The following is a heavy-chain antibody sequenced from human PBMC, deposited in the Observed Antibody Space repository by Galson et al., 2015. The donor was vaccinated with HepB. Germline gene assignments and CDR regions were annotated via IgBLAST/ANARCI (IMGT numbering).Heavy chain of an antibody. CDR3: ARDSGVVNCDY. Sequence: SLRLSCAASGLTFSSYSMSWVRQAPGKGLEWVSYISSSSSTIYYADSVKGRFTISRDNAKNSLYLQMSSLRAEDTAVYYCARDSGVVNCDYWGQGTLVTVSS. J-gene: IGHJ4*02. D-gene: IGHD6-25*01. CDR1: GLTFSSYS. V-gene: IGHV3-48*01. CDR2: ISSSSSTI.